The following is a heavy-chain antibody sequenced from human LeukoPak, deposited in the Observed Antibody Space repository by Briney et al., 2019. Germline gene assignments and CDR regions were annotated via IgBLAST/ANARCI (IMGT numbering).Heavy chain of an antibody. CDR2: TYYTGST. D-gene: IGHD3-22*01. Sequence: SETLSLTCTVSGGSISSSSHYWGWIRQPPGKGLEWIGSTYYTGSTHYNPSLKSRVTISVDTSKNQLSLKLTSVTAADMAVYYCARDRSSGYYSDAFDIWGQGTMVTVSS. CDR3: ARDRSSGYYSDAFDI. J-gene: IGHJ3*02. CDR1: GGSISSSSHY. V-gene: IGHV4-39*07.